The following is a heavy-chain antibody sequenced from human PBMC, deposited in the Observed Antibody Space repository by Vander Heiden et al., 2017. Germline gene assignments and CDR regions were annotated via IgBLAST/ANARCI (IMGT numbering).Heavy chain of an antibody. CDR3: ARALNVLRFLGYFDY. J-gene: IGHJ4*02. Sequence: EVQLVESGGGLVKPGGSLRLSCAASGFTFSCYSMNWVRQAPGKGLEWVSSISSSSSYIYYADSVKGRFTISRDNAKNSLYLQMNSLRAEDTAVYYCARALNVLRFLGYFDYWGQGTLVTVSS. CDR2: ISSSSSYI. V-gene: IGHV3-21*01. CDR1: GFTFSCYS. D-gene: IGHD3-3*01.